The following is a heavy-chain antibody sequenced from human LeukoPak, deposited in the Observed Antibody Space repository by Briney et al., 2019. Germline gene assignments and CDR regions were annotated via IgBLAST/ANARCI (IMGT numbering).Heavy chain of an antibody. CDR3: ARDMSDRYYFDY. D-gene: IGHD1-14*01. CDR2: INPSGGST. CDR1: GYTFTSYY. J-gene: IGHJ4*02. Sequence: GASVKVSCKPSGYTFTSYYMHWVRQAPGQGLEWMGIINPSGGSTSYAQKFQGRVTMTRDTSTSTVYMELSSLRSEDTAVYYCARDMSDRYYFDYWGQGTLVTVSS. V-gene: IGHV1-46*01.